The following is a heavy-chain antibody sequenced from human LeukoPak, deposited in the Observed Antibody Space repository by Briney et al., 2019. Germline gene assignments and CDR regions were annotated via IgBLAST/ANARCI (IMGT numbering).Heavy chain of an antibody. CDR3: ARDPSSSSL. Sequence: ASVKVSCKASGYTFTNYALNWVRQAPGQGLEWMGWINTNTGNPTYAQGFTGRFVFSLDTSVSTAYLQISSLKADATAVYYCARDPSSSSLWGQGTMVTVSS. V-gene: IGHV7-4-1*02. D-gene: IGHD6-13*01. CDR2: INTNTGNP. J-gene: IGHJ3*01. CDR1: GYTFTNYA.